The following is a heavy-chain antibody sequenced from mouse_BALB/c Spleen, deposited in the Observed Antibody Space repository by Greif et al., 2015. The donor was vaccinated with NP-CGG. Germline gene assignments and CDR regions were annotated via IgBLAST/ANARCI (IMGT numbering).Heavy chain of an antibody. J-gene: IGHJ4*01. V-gene: IGHV2-2*02. Sequence: QVQLQQSGPGLVQPSQSLPITCTVSGFSLTSYGVHWVRQSPGKGLEWLGVIWSGGSTDYNAAFISRLSISKDNSKSQVFFKMNSLHANDTAIYYCARKYGNYYAMDYWGQGTSVTVSS. CDR3: ARKYGNYYAMDY. CDR1: GFSLTSYG. D-gene: IGHD2-10*02. CDR2: IWSGGST.